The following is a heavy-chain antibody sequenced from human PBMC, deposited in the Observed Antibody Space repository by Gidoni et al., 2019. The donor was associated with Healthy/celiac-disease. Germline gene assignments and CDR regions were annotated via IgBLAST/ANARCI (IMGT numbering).Heavy chain of an antibody. CDR1: GFTFSSYA. J-gene: IGHJ3*02. D-gene: IGHD2-21*02. CDR3: AKDLYNCGGDCYQSPDAFDI. V-gene: IGHV3-23*01. CDR2: ISGSGGST. Sequence: EVQLLESGGGLVQPGGSLRLSCAASGFTFSSYAMRWVRQAPGKGLEWVSAISGSGGSTYYADSVKGRFTISRDNSKNTLYLQMNSLRAEDTAVYYCAKDLYNCGGDCYQSPDAFDIWGQGTMVTVSS.